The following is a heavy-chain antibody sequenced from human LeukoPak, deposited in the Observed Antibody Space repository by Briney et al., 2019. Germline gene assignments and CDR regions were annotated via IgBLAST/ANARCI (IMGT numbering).Heavy chain of an antibody. CDR3: ARDLIRGLVKGRLNWFDP. CDR1: GGSISSSSYY. D-gene: IGHD6-19*01. Sequence: KPSETRSLTCTVSGGSISSSSYYWGWIRQPPGKGLEWIGSIYYSGSTYYNPSLKSRVTISVDTSKNQFSLKLSSVTAADTAVYYCARDLIRGLVKGRLNWFDPWGQGTLVTVSS. J-gene: IGHJ5*02. CDR2: IYYSGST. V-gene: IGHV4-39*07.